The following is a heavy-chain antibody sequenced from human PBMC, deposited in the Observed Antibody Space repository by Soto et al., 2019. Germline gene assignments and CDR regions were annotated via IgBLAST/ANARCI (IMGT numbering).Heavy chain of an antibody. CDR3: ARHLYSPYSEPRGLDV. J-gene: IGHJ6*02. Sequence: PGGSLRLSCAASGFTFSGYSMNWVRQAPGKGLEWVSFISTRSSSIYYADSVKGRFTISRDDAKNSLFLQMNSLRDEDTAVYYCARHLYSPYSEPRGLDVWGQGTSVTVSS. D-gene: IGHD2-15*01. CDR1: GFTFSGYS. V-gene: IGHV3-48*02. CDR2: ISTRSSSI.